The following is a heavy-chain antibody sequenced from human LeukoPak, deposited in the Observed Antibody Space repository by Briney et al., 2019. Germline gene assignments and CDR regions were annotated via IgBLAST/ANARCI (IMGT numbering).Heavy chain of an antibody. Sequence: PSETLSLTCTVSGGSISSSSYYWGWIRQPPGKGLEWIASIYYTGSTYYNPSLKSRVTISVDTSKNQFSLKLSSVTAADTAVYYCARGKGHYYDSSGYIHYGLCFDYWGQGTVATVSS. D-gene: IGHD3-22*01. J-gene: IGHJ4*02. CDR1: GGSISSSSYY. CDR3: ARGKGHYYDSSGYIHYGLCFDY. V-gene: IGHV4-39*07. CDR2: IYYTGST.